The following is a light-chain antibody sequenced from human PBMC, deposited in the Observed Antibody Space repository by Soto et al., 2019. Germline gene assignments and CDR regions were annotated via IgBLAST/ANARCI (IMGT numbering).Light chain of an antibody. J-gene: IGKJ1*01. Sequence: EIVLTQSPGTLSLSLGERATLSCRASQSVSSSFLAWYQQKPGQAPRLLIHGTSTRATGIPDRFIGSGSGTDFTLTISRLEPEDFAVYYCQHYITSLTTFGQGTKVDIK. V-gene: IGKV3-20*01. CDR3: QHYITSLTT. CDR1: QSVSSSF. CDR2: GTS.